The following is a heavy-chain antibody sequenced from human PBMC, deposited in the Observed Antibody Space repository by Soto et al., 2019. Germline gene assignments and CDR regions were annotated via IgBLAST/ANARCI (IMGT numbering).Heavy chain of an antibody. J-gene: IGHJ3*02. D-gene: IGHD2-15*01. CDR3: AKDRENLLSADAFAI. CDR2: ISGSGGST. CDR1: GFTFSSYA. V-gene: IGHV3-23*01. Sequence: GGSLRLSCAASGFTFSSYAMSWVRQAPGKGLEWVSGISGSGGSTYYADSVKGRFTISRDNSKNTLYLQVNSLGAEDTAVYYCAKDRENLLSADAFAISAQRTMVTVSS.